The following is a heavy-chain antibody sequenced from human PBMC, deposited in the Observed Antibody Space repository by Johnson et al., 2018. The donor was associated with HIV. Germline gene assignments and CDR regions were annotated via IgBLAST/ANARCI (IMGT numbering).Heavy chain of an antibody. V-gene: IGHV3-64*01. J-gene: IGHJ3*02. CDR1: GFTFSSYA. CDR2: ISSNGGST. CDR3: ARRDNDAFDI. Sequence: EKLVESGGGLVQPGGSLRLSCAASGFTFSSYAMHWVRQAPGKGLEYVSAISSNGGSTYYANSVKGRFTISRDNSKNTLYLQMGSLRAEDMAVYYCARRDNDAFDIWGQGTVVTVSS.